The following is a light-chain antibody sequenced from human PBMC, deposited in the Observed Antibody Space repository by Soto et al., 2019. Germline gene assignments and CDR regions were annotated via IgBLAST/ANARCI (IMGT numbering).Light chain of an antibody. CDR3: QQYNSYSQT. CDR1: QSISSW. Sequence: DIQMTQSTSTLSACVGDKVSITCRASQSISSWLAWYQQKRGKAPKLLIYKASSLESGVPSRFSGSGSGTEFTLTISSLQPDDFATYYCQQYNSYSQTFGRGTKVDI. CDR2: KAS. V-gene: IGKV1-5*03. J-gene: IGKJ1*01.